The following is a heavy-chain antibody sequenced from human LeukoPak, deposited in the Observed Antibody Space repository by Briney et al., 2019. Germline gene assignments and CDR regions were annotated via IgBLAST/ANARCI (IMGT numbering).Heavy chain of an antibody. CDR2: ISSSSSYI. CDR1: GFTFSIYS. D-gene: IGHD3-22*01. J-gene: IGHJ4*02. V-gene: IGHV3-21*04. CDR3: AKQYNYYDSSGPFDY. Sequence: GGSLRLSCAASGFTFSIYSMNWVRQAPGKGLEWVSSISSSSSYIYYADSVKGRFTISRDNAKNSLYLQMNSLRVEDTAVYYCAKQYNYYDSSGPFDYWGQGTLVTVSS.